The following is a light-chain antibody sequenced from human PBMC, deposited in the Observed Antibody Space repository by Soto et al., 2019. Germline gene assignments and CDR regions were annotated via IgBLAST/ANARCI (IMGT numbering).Light chain of an antibody. CDR3: QQSYSTPQT. CDR1: QSISSY. V-gene: IGKV1-39*01. Sequence: DIQMTQSPSSLSASAGDRVTITCRASQSISSYLNWYQQKPGKAPKLLIYAASSLQSGVPSRFSGSGSGTDFTLTISSLQREDFATYYCQQSYSTPQTFGQGTKVDIK. CDR2: AAS. J-gene: IGKJ1*01.